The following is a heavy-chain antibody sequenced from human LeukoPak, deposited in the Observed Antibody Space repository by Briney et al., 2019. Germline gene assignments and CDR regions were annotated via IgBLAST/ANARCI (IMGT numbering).Heavy chain of an antibody. J-gene: IGHJ4*02. V-gene: IGHV4-59*01. D-gene: IGHD3-10*01. Sequence: SETLSLTCTVSGGSITTYYWSWIRQPPGKGLEWLGYIYHTGSTNYNPSLKSRVTISVDTSKNQLSLELTSVTAADTAVYYCARADGSGSYYKPYHFDYWGQGTLVSVSS. CDR2: IYHTGST. CDR1: GGSITTYY. CDR3: ARADGSGSYYKPYHFDY.